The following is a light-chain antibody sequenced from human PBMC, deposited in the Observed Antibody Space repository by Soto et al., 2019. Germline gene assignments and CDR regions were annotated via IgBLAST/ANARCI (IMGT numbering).Light chain of an antibody. J-gene: IGKJ5*01. CDR1: QSISSY. Sequence: DIQMTQSPSSLSASVGDRITVTCRASQSISSYLNWYQQKPGKAPKLLIYAASSLQSGVPSRFSGSGSGTDFTLTLSSLQPEDFATYYCQQSYSTPPITFGQGTRQEIK. V-gene: IGKV1-39*01. CDR3: QQSYSTPPIT. CDR2: AAS.